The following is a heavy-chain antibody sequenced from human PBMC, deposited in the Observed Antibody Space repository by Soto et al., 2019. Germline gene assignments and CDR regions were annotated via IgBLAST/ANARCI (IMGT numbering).Heavy chain of an antibody. CDR1: GFTFTSSA. J-gene: IGHJ4*02. D-gene: IGHD3-10*01. CDR2: IVVGSGNT. Sequence: QMQLVQSGPEVKKPGTSVKVSCKASGFTFTSSAVQWVRQARGQRLEWIGWIVVGSGNTNYAQKFQERVTITRDMSTSTGYMELSSLRAEDTAVYYCAADASMVRGVTPSDYWGQGTLVTVSS. CDR3: AADASMVRGVTPSDY. V-gene: IGHV1-58*01.